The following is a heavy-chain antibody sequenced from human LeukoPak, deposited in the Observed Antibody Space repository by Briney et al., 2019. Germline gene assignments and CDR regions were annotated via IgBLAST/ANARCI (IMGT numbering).Heavy chain of an antibody. CDR1: GGSISSYY. J-gene: IGHJ4*02. Sequence: PSETLSLTCTVSGGSISSYYWSWIRQPPGKGLEWIGYIYYSGSTNYNPSLKSRVTISVDTSKNQFSLKLGSVTAADTAVYYCARAFTVTVDYWGQGTLVTVSS. CDR3: ARAFTVTVDY. CDR2: IYYSGST. V-gene: IGHV4-59*01. D-gene: IGHD4-17*01.